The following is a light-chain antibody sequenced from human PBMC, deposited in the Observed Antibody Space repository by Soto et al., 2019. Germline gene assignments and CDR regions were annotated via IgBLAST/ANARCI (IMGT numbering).Light chain of an antibody. Sequence: QSVLTQPRSVSGSPGQSVAISCTASTSDVGGYNSVSWYQHHPGKAPKLLIYEVIKRPSGVPDRFSGSKSGNTASLTISGLQTEDEADYYCCSYSGMFAVFGGGTKLTVL. J-gene: IGLJ3*02. CDR1: TSDVGGYNS. V-gene: IGLV2-11*01. CDR3: CSYSGMFAV. CDR2: EVI.